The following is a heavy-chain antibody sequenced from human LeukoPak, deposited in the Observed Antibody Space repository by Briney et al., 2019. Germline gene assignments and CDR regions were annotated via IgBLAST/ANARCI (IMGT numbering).Heavy chain of an antibody. D-gene: IGHD3-10*02. CDR1: GYSFTSYS. V-gene: IGHV5-51*01. Sequence: GESLKISCKVSGYSFTSYSIGWVRQMPGKGLEWMGIIYPGDSDTRYSPSFQGQVTISADKSSSTAYLQWSSLKASDTAMYFCARHSVRRTYYFDYWGQGTLVTVSS. CDR2: IYPGDSDT. CDR3: ARHSVRRTYYFDY. J-gene: IGHJ4*02.